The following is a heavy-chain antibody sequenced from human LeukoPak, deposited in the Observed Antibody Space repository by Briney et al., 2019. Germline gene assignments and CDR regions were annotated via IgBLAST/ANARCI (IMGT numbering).Heavy chain of an antibody. CDR1: GFTFSRYW. Sequence: GGSLRLSCAASGFTFSRYWMHWVRQAPGKGLVWFSRINGDGSTTSYADSVKGRFTISRDNAKNTLYLQMNSLRAEDTAVYYCATGNYYDSRGYYTFGHWGQGTLVTVSS. D-gene: IGHD3-22*01. V-gene: IGHV3-74*01. CDR2: INGDGSTT. CDR3: ATGNYYDSRGYYTFGH. J-gene: IGHJ4*02.